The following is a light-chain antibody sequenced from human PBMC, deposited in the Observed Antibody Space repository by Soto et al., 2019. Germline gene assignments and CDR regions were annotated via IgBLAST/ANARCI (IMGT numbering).Light chain of an antibody. V-gene: IGLV2-11*01. CDR2: DVS. Sequence: QSVLTQPRSVSGSPGQSVTISCTGTSSDVGGYNYVSWYQQHPGKAPKLMIYDVSKRPSGVPDRFSGSKSGNTASLTISGLQAEDEADYSCCSYAGATAVFGGGTKLTVL. CDR1: SSDVGGYNY. J-gene: IGLJ2*01. CDR3: CSYAGATAV.